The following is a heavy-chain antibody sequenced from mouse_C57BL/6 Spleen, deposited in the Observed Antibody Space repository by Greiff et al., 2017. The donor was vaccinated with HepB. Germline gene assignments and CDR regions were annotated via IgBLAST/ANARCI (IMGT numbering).Heavy chain of an antibody. CDR3: ALRLGYYETGFDY. CDR2: IYPGSGST. Sequence: QVQLKQPGAELVKPGASVKMSCKASGYTFTSYWITWVKQRPGQGLEWIGDIYPGSGSTNYNEKFKSKATLTVDTSSSTAYMQLSSLTSEDSAVYYCALRLGYYETGFDYWGQGTTLTVSS. CDR1: GYTFTSYW. D-gene: IGHD2-4*01. V-gene: IGHV1-55*01. J-gene: IGHJ2*01.